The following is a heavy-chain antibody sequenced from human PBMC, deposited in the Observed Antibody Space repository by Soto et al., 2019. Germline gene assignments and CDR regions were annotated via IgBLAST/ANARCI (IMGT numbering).Heavy chain of an antibody. CDR3: ARDERDSCSGGDCFYFDF. J-gene: IGHJ4*02. D-gene: IGHD2-21*02. CDR1: GYTFTNYG. V-gene: IGHV1-18*04. CDR2: ISTYNTNT. Sequence: QVQLVQSGGEVKKPGASVRVSCKASGYTFTNYGISWVRQAPGQGLEWRGWISTYNTNTNSAPRLQGRLHMTTDTSTGKAYLDLRSLTSDDTAVYYCARDERDSCSGGDCFYFDFWGQGTLVTVSS.